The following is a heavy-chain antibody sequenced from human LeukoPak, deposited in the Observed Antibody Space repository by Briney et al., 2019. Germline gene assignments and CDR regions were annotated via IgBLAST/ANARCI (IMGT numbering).Heavy chain of an antibody. Sequence: GGSLRLSCAASGFTVSSNFMSWVRQAPGKGLECVSVIYSRGGTYYADSVQGRFTISRDASKNTLFLQMNSLRAEDTAVYYCAVPPLSGSGSSRPLAGVDVWGQGTTVTVSS. CDR1: GFTVSSNF. J-gene: IGHJ6*02. CDR2: IYSRGGT. D-gene: IGHD3-10*01. CDR3: AVPPLSGSGSSRPLAGVDV. V-gene: IGHV3-53*01.